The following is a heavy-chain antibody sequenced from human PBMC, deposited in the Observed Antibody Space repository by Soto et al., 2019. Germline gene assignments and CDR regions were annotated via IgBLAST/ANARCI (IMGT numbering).Heavy chain of an antibody. CDR2: TYYRSKWYS. Sequence: SQTLSLTCAISGDSVSSTSTAWSWIRQSPSRGLEWLGRTYYRSKWYSDYAVSVKSRITINPDTSKNQFSLQLNSATPEDTAVYYCARGSYYSGWVWGQGTLVTV. CDR1: GDSVSSTSTA. J-gene: IGHJ4*02. D-gene: IGHD6-19*01. V-gene: IGHV6-1*01. CDR3: ARGSYYSGWV.